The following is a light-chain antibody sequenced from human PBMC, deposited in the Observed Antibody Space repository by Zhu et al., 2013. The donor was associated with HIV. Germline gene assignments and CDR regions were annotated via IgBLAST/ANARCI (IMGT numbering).Light chain of an antibody. CDR2: DAS. J-gene: IGKJ1*01. CDR3: QQYDRTPTWT. V-gene: IGKV3-20*01. Sequence: EIVLTQSPGTLSLSPGEKVTLSCRASQSVRNNYLAWYQQKAGRAPRLVIYDASNRATGIPGRFSGSGSGTVFTLTISSLEPEDFAVYYCQQYDRTPTWTFGQGTKVEIK. CDR1: QSVRNNY.